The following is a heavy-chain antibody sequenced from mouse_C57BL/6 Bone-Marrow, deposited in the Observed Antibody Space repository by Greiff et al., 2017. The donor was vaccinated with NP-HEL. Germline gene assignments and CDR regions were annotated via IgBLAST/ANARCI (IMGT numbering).Heavy chain of an antibody. V-gene: IGHV1-74*01. CDR1: GYTFTSYW. D-gene: IGHD1-1*01. J-gene: IGHJ3*01. CDR2: IHPSDSDT. CDR3: AIEWGSSSWFAD. Sequence: VQLQQPGAELVKPGAPVKVSCKASGYTFTSYWMHWVKQRPGQGLEWIGRIHPSDSDTNYNQQFKGKATLTVDKSSSTAYMQLSSLTSEDAEVYYCAIEWGSSSWFADWGQGTLVTVSA.